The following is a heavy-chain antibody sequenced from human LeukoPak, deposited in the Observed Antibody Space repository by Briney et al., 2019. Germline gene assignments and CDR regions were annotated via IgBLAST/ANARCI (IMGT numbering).Heavy chain of an antibody. Sequence: ASVKVSCKASGYTFTSYYMHWVRQAPGQGLEWMGWINPNSGGTNYAQKFQGRVTMTRDTSISTAYMELSRLRSDDTAVYYCARDIVVVPAATREGVDYWGQGTLVTVSS. D-gene: IGHD2-2*01. CDR3: ARDIVVVPAATREGVDY. CDR2: INPNSGGT. J-gene: IGHJ4*02. V-gene: IGHV1-2*02. CDR1: GYTFTSYY.